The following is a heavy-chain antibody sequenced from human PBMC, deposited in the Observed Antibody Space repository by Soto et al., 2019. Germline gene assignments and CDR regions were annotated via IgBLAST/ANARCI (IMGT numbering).Heavy chain of an antibody. CDR2: VYYNGAT. CDR3: ARAGQTVSFFDF. D-gene: IGHD4-17*01. CDR1: GASMTSYH. V-gene: IGHV4-59*01. J-gene: IGHJ5*01. Sequence: QVQLQVSGPGLLRPSETLSLTCRVSGASMTSYHWTWIRQSPGKGLEWIGNVYYNGATTYNPSRRSRVAISIDTSEKQFSLKLNSLTAADSATYFCARAGQTVSFFDFWAQGALVAISS.